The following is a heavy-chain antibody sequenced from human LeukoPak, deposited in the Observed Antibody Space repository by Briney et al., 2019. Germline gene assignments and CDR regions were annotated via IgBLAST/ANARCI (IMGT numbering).Heavy chain of an antibody. Sequence: ASVKVSCTASGYTFTNYHINWVRHASGQGLEWMTWINPDTGDKGYARKFQDRVTITTDTSISTAYMELSSLSSEDTAVYFCARATSKTASGYDYWGQGTLVTVSS. CDR1: GYTFTNYH. V-gene: IGHV1-8*03. D-gene: IGHD2-21*02. J-gene: IGHJ4*02. CDR2: INPDTGDK. CDR3: ARATSKTASGYDY.